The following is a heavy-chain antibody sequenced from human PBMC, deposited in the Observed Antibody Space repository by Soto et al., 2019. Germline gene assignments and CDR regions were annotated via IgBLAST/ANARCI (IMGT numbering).Heavy chain of an antibody. CDR3: ARHSGYENNFDY. CDR1: GGSISSGGYY. D-gene: IGHD5-12*01. Sequence: QVQLQESGPGLVKPSQTLSLTCAVSGGSISSGGYYWSWIRQPPGKGLEWIGYIYYSGSTFYNPSLKSRVTISVDTSKNQYSLKLSSVTAADTAVYYCARHSGYENNFDYWGQGTLVTVSS. V-gene: IGHV4-30-4*01. CDR2: IYYSGST. J-gene: IGHJ4*02.